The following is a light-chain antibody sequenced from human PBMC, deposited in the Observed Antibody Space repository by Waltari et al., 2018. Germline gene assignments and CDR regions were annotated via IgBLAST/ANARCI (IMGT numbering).Light chain of an antibody. CDR3: SSQSSNNVVL. CDR2: DVS. CDR1: SNDVGGYNP. Sequence: QSALTQPASVSGSPGQSVTLFCTGTSNDVGGYNPFSWYQEHPGQAPRVIIYDVSDRPSGVSDRFSGSKSGNTASLTISGLQAEDEADYYCSSQSSNNVVLFGGGTKLTVL. V-gene: IGLV2-14*01. J-gene: IGLJ2*01.